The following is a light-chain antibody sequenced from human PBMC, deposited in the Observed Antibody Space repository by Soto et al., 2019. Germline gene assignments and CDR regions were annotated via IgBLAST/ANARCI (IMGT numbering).Light chain of an antibody. Sequence: DIQMTQSPSSLSASVGDRVTITCRASQNIKKYLNWYQQKPGKAPNLLIYTASSLQVGLPSRFSGSGSGTDFTLTISSLQPEDSATYYCQQSFGTPLTLGGGTKVDIK. CDR2: TAS. J-gene: IGKJ4*01. CDR3: QQSFGTPLT. CDR1: QNIKKY. V-gene: IGKV1-39*01.